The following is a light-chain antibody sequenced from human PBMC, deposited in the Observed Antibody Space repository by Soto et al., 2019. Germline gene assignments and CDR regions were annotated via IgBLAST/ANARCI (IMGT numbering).Light chain of an antibody. Sequence: EIRMTQSPATLSLSPGEIATLSCRSSQSISSNLAWYQQKPGQAPRLLIYGASTRATGIPARFSGSGSGTEFTLTISSLQSEDFAVYYCQQYKNWPPWTFGQGTKVDIK. CDR3: QQYKNWPPWT. J-gene: IGKJ1*01. CDR2: GAS. V-gene: IGKV3-15*01. CDR1: QSISSN.